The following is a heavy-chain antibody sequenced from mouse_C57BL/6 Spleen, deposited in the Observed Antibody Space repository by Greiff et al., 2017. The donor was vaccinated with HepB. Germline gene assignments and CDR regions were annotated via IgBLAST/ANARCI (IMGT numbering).Heavy chain of an antibody. CDR2: ISDGGSYT. Sequence: EVQLQESGGGLVKPGGSLKLSCAASGFTFSSYAMSWVRQTPEKRLEWVATISDGGSYTYYPDNVKGRFTISRDNAKNNLYLQMSHLKSEDTAMYYCAREAVTTELYFDYWGQGTTLTVSS. D-gene: IGHD2-2*01. J-gene: IGHJ2*01. V-gene: IGHV5-4*01. CDR3: AREAVTTELYFDY. CDR1: GFTFSSYA.